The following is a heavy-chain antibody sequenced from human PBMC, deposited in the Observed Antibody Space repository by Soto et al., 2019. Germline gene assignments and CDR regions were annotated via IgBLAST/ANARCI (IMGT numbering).Heavy chain of an antibody. J-gene: IGHJ4*02. D-gene: IGHD5-18*01. V-gene: IGHV1-69*12. CDR2: IIPIYGTA. CDR3: ATISGYSGYD. CDR1: GGTFSSYA. Sequence: QVQLVQSGAEVKKPGSSVKVSCTASGGTFSSYAISCVRQSPVQWLEWMGGIIPIYGTANYAQKVQGRFTITEDESTSTAYMELSSLRSDDTAVYYCATISGYSGYDWGQVTLVTVSS.